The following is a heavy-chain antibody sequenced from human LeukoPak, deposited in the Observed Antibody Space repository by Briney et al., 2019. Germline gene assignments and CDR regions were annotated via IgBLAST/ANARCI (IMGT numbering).Heavy chain of an antibody. CDR1: GFTFSSYA. V-gene: IGHV3-30-3*01. Sequence: PGGSLRLSCAASGFTFSSYAMHWVSQAPGKGLEWVEVISYDGLNKYYADSVQGRFTISRDNSKNTLYLQMNSLRAEDTAVYYCAKEGSRRYYFDYWGQGTLVTVSS. CDR2: ISYDGLNK. D-gene: IGHD6-13*01. J-gene: IGHJ4*02. CDR3: AKEGSRRYYFDY.